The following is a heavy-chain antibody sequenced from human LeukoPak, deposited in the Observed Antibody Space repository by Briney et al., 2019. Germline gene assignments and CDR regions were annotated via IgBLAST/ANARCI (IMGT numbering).Heavy chain of an antibody. V-gene: IGHV3-23*01. CDR3: ANFLDVQRFDP. J-gene: IGHJ5*02. Sequence: GGSLRLSCATSGFTFSGYAMSWVRQAPGKGLKWFSVMGGGGGGTYYADSVKGRFTISRDNSKNTLYLQMNSLRAEDTAVYYCANFLDVQRFDPWGQGTPVTVSS. CDR2: MGGGGGGT. D-gene: IGHD3-3*01. CDR1: GFTFSGYA.